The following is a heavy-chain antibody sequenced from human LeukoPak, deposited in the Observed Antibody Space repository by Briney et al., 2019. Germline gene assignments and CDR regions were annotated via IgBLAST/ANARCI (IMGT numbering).Heavy chain of an antibody. CDR3: ARDMGSGSLHF. CDR1: GYTFTTYA. V-gene: IGHV1-3*04. D-gene: IGHD1-26*01. CDR2: INTGNGDT. Sequence: ASVKVSCKASGYTFTTYAIHWVRQAPGQRLEWLGWINTGNGDTRYSQTFQGRVTITRDTSASTAYMELSSLRPEDTAVYYCARDMGSGSLHFWGQGTLVTVSS. J-gene: IGHJ4*02.